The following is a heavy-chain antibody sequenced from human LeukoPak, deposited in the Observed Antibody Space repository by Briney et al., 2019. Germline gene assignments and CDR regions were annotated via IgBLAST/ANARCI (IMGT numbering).Heavy chain of an antibody. CDR2: VTGSSSTI. J-gene: IGHJ4*02. V-gene: IGHV3-48*04. Sequence: GGSLRLSCAASGFTFSSYSMNWVRQAPGKGLEWVSYVTGSSSTIYYADSVKGRFTISRDNAKNSLYLQMNSLRAEDTAVYYCARGRRWLQSLPRGFFDYWGQGTLVTVSS. CDR3: ARGRRWLQSLPRGFFDY. D-gene: IGHD5-24*01. CDR1: GFTFSSYS.